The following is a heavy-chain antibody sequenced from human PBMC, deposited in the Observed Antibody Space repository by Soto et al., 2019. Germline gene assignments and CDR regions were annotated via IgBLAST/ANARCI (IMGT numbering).Heavy chain of an antibody. CDR3: ARESGGRRWEYCSSTSCQGEFDP. V-gene: IGHV3-11*01. CDR1: GFTFSDYY. CDR2: ISSSGSTI. Sequence: PGGSLRLSCAASGFTFSDYYMSWIRQAPGKGLEWVSYISSSGSTIYYADSVKGLFTISRDNAKNSLYLQMNSLRAEDTAVYYCARESGGRRWEYCSSTSCQGEFDPWGQGTLVTVSS. J-gene: IGHJ5*02. D-gene: IGHD2-2*01.